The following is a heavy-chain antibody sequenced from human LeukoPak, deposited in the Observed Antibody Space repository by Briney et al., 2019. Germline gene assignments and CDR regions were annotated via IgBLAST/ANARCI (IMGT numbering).Heavy chain of an antibody. CDR1: GGTFSSYD. Sequence: ASVKVSCKASGGTFSSYDISWVRQAPGQGLEWMGGITPMFGTAKYAQKFQGRVTITAVESMSTAYMEPSSLRSEDTAVYYCARGWLAETTVVTPYNYWGQGTLVTVSS. D-gene: IGHD4-23*01. CDR3: ARGWLAETTVVTPYNY. V-gene: IGHV1-69*13. CDR2: ITPMFGTA. J-gene: IGHJ4*02.